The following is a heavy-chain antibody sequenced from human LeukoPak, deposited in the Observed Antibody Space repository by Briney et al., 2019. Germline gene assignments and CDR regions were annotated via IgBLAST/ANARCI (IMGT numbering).Heavy chain of an antibody. J-gene: IGHJ6*02. CDR1: GFTFNTYI. Sequence: PGGSLRLSCAASGFTFNTYIMAWVRQAPGKGLEWVSSITSSSFSIYYADSVKGRFTISRDNAKNSLYLQMNSLRAEDTAVYYCAKDGDIAVAGTSYPEDYGMDVWGQGTTVTVSS. CDR2: ITSSSFSI. CDR3: AKDGDIAVAGTSYPEDYGMDV. D-gene: IGHD6-19*01. V-gene: IGHV3-21*01.